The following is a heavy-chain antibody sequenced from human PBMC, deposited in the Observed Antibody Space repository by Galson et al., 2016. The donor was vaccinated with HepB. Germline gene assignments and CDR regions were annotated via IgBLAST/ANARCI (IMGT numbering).Heavy chain of an antibody. CDR1: EGSMSDYF. Sequence: SETLSLTCTVSEGSMSDYFWSWIRQPAGKGLEWIGRIYSSGTSNYNPSLKSRVTMSLDTSKNHISLRLASVTAADTAIYYWAREDRSLWYPLFDLWGRGTLLTVSP. V-gene: IGHV4-4*07. CDR3: AREDRSLWYPLFDL. CDR2: IYSSGTS. D-gene: IGHD6-13*01. J-gene: IGHJ4*02.